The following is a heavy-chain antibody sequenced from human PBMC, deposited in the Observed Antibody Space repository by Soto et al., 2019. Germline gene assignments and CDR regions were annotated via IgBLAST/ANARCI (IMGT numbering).Heavy chain of an antibody. V-gene: IGHV1-24*01. CDR3: ATIGSSSWYGYFDY. D-gene: IGHD6-13*01. CDR2: FDPEDGET. CDR1: GYTPTELS. Sequence: GASVKVSCKVSGYTPTELSMHWVRQAPGKGLEWMGGFDPEDGETIYAQKFQGRVTMTEDTSTDTAYMELSSLRSEDTAVYYCATIGSSSWYGYFDYWGQGTLVTVSS. J-gene: IGHJ4*02.